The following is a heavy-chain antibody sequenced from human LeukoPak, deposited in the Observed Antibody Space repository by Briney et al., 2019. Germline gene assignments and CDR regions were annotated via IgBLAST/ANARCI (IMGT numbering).Heavy chain of an antibody. Sequence: SETLSLTCTVSGGSISSSSYYGGWIRQPPGKGLEWIGSIYYSGSTYYNPSLKSRVTISVDTSKNQFSLKLSSVTAADTAVYYCARLERRQEAFDIWGQGTMVTVSS. CDR3: ARLERRQEAFDI. CDR2: IYYSGST. CDR1: GGSISSSSYY. D-gene: IGHD1-1*01. V-gene: IGHV4-39*07. J-gene: IGHJ3*02.